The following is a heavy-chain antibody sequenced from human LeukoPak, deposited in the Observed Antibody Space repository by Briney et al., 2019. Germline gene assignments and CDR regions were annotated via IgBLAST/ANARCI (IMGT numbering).Heavy chain of an antibody. CDR1: GFTFSSYE. J-gene: IGHJ4*02. D-gene: IGHD4-17*01. CDR2: ISSSGSTI. Sequence: GGSLRLSCAASGFTFSSYEMNWVRQAPGKGLEWVSYISSSGSTIYYADSVKGRFTISRDNAKNSLYLQMNSLRAEDTAVYYCARGAYGDFLYYFDYWGQGTLVTVSS. CDR3: ARGAYGDFLYYFDY. V-gene: IGHV3-48*03.